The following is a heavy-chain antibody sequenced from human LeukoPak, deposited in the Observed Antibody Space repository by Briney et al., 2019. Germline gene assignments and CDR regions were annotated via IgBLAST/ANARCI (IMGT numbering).Heavy chain of an antibody. V-gene: IGHV4-39*07. D-gene: IGHD1-14*01. J-gene: IGHJ6*03. CDR3: VRDNHDYYYYHMDV. Sequence: SETLSLTCTVSGDSISSSNYYWGWIRQPPGKGLEWIGSIYSSGSTYYNPSLKSRVTISVDTSKNQFSLKLSSVTAADTAVYYCVRDNHDYYYYHMDVWGKGTTVTVSS. CDR1: GDSISSSNYY. CDR2: IYSSGST.